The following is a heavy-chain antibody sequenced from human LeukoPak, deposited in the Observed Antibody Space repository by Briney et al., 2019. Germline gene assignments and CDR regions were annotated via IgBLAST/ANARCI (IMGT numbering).Heavy chain of an antibody. Sequence: SETLSLTCTVSGGSISAYYWSWLRQPPGQGLEWIGYIHYSGTTNYYPSLKGRVTIALDTSKNQFSLKLNSVTAADTAVYYCARFGTSSSRFFDQWGQGTLVTVSS. CDR1: GGSISAYY. J-gene: IGHJ4*02. CDR2: IHYSGTT. V-gene: IGHV4-59*01. D-gene: IGHD6-6*01. CDR3: ARFGTSSSRFFDQ.